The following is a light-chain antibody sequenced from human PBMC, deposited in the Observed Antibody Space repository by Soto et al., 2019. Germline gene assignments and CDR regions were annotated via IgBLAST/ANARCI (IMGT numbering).Light chain of an antibody. CDR3: SSYTSSSALV. V-gene: IGLV2-14*01. J-gene: IGLJ2*01. CDR1: SSDVGGYDY. CDR2: EVS. Sequence: QSALTQPASVSGSPGQSITISCTGNSSDVGGYDYVSWYQHHPGKVPKLIIYEVSKRPSGVSHRFSGSKSGNTASLTISGLQAEDEADYYCSSYTSSSALVFGGGTKLTVL.